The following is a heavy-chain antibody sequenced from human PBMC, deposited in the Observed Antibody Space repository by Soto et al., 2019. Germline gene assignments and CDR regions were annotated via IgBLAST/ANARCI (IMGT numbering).Heavy chain of an antibody. CDR2: ISYDGSNK. J-gene: IGHJ6*02. D-gene: IGHD3-3*01. CDR3: ARDQPIFGVVTPNLYYYYGMDV. V-gene: IGHV3-30-3*01. Sequence: GGSMRLSCAASGFTFSSYAVHWVRQDPGKGLEWVAVISYDGSNKYYADSVKGRFTISRDNAKNSLYLQMNSLRDEDTAVYHCARDQPIFGVVTPNLYYYYGMDVWGQGTTVTSP. CDR1: GFTFSSYA.